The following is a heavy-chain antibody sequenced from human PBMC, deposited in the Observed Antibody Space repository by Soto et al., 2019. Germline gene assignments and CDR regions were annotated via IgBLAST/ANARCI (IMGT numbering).Heavy chain of an antibody. J-gene: IGHJ4*02. Sequence: GASVKVSCKASGGTFSSYAISWVRQAPGQGLEWMGGIIPIFGTANYAQKFQGRVTITADESTSTAYMELSSLRSEDTAVYYCARFLGRRGYSGYVSLGSYGGLQYYFDYWGQGTLVTVS. CDR2: IIPIFGTA. V-gene: IGHV1-69*13. CDR3: ARFLGRRGYSGYVSLGSYGGLQYYFDY. CDR1: GGTFSSYA. D-gene: IGHD5-12*01.